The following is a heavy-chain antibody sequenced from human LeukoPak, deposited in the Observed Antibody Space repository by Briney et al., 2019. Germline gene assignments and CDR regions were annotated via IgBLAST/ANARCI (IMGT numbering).Heavy chain of an antibody. CDR1: GFTLSSYG. CDR2: IRYDGSNK. V-gene: IGHV3-30*02. J-gene: IGHJ3*02. CDR3: AKDTHKWKLLDAFDI. D-gene: IGHD1-26*01. Sequence: GGSLRLSCAASGFTLSSYGMHWVRQAPGKGLEWVAFIRYDGSNKYYADSVKGRFTISRDNSKNTLYLQMNSLRAEGTAVYYCAKDTHKWKLLDAFDIWGQGTMVTVSS.